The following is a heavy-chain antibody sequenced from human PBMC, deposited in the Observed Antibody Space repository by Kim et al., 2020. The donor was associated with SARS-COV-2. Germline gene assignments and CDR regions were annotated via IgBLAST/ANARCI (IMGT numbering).Heavy chain of an antibody. CDR2: ISGSGGST. D-gene: IGHD3-16*02. CDR1: GFTFSSYA. Sequence: GGSLRLSCAASGFTFSSYAMSWVRQAPGKGLEWVSAISGSGGSTYYADSVKGRFTISRDNSKNTLYLQMNSLRAEDTAVYYCAKDRSYYDYVWGSYRSIYYYYGMDVWGQGTTVTVSS. CDR3: AKDRSYYDYVWGSYRSIYYYYGMDV. J-gene: IGHJ6*02. V-gene: IGHV3-23*01.